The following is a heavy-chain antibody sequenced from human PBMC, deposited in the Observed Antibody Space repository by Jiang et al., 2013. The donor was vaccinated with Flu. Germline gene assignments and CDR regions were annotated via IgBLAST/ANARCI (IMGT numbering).Heavy chain of an antibody. Sequence: PGLVKPSETLSLTCTVSGGSISSYYWGWIRQPPGKGLEWIGSIYYSGSTYYNPSLKSRVTISVDTSKNQFSLKLSSVTAADTAVYYCARLPDYSNQEIYYGMDVWGKGTTVTVSS. CDR1: GGSISSYY. CDR3: ARLPDYSNQEIYYGMDV. V-gene: IGHV4-39*01. J-gene: IGHJ6*04. D-gene: IGHD4-11*01. CDR2: IYYSGST.